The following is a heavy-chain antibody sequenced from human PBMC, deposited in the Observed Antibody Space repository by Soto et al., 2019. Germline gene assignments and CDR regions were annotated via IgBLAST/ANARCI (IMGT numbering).Heavy chain of an antibody. CDR3: AREITTVPRISYYYYYGMDV. V-gene: IGHV3-30-3*01. CDR1: GFTFSSYA. CDR2: ISYDGSNK. Sequence: QVQLVESGGGVVQPGRSLRLSCAASGFTFSSYAMHWVRQAPGKGLEWVAVISYDGSNKYYADSVKGRFTISRDNSKNKLYLQMNSLEADDTAVYYCAREITTVPRISYYYYYGMDVLGQGTTVTVSS. D-gene: IGHD3-10*01. J-gene: IGHJ6*02.